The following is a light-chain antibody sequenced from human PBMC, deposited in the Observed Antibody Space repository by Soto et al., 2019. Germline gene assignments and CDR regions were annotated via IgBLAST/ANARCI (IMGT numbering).Light chain of an antibody. J-gene: IGLJ2*01. V-gene: IGLV2-14*01. CDR1: SSDIGDYKY. CDR3: SSYTSTNFVI. Sequence: QSALTQPASVSGSPGQSITISCTGSSSDIGDYKYVSWYKQHPGKAPKLMIYDFSNRHSGVSNRFSGSKSGNTASLTIPGLQAEDEADYYCSSYTSTNFVIFGGGTKLTVL. CDR2: DFS.